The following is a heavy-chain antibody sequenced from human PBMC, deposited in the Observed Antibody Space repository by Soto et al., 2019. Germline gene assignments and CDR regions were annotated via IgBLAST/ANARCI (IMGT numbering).Heavy chain of an antibody. CDR3: ATGYLQLRTRGGKFDP. J-gene: IGHJ5*02. CDR2: ISAYNGNT. V-gene: IGHV1-18*01. Sequence: GASVKVSCRASGYTFTSYGISWVRQAPGQGLEWMGWISAYNGNTNYAQKLEGRVTMTTDTSTSTAYMELRSLRSDDTAVYYCATGYLQLRTRGGKFDPWGQGTLVTVSS. CDR1: GYTFTSYG. D-gene: IGHD1-26*01.